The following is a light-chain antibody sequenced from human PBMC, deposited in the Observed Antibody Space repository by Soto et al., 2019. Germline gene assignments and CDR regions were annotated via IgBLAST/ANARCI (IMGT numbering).Light chain of an antibody. CDR2: KAS. J-gene: IGKJ1*01. CDR3: QQYNSYWT. V-gene: IGKV1-5*03. CDR1: QSISSW. Sequence: DIPLTQSPSTLSASVGDSVTITCRASQSISSWLACYQQKPWKAPKLLIYKASSLESWDPARFSGSGSGTEFTVTVSSLQPADFETDYCQQYNSYWTFGKGTKVDIK.